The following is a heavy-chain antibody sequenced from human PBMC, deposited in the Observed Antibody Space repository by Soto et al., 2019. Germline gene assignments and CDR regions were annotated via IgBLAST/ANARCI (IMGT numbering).Heavy chain of an antibody. D-gene: IGHD3-3*01. CDR2: INYSGST. J-gene: IGHJ4*02. Sequence: QLQLQESGPGLVKPSETLSLTCTVSGGSISSSSSYWGWIRQPPGKGLEWIGSINYSGSTYYNPSRQSRITVSVDTSKNQFSLKLSSVTAADTAVYVCAKTGFWSDYRVADYWGQGTLVTVSS. CDR1: GGSISSSSSY. V-gene: IGHV4-39*01. CDR3: AKTGFWSDYRVADY.